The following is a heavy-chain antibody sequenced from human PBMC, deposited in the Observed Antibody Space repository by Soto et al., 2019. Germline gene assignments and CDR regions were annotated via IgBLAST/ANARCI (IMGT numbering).Heavy chain of an antibody. D-gene: IGHD1-26*01. V-gene: IGHV3-15*01. CDR2: IKSRPAGETI. J-gene: IGHJ4*02. Sequence: GGSLRLSCTGSGFTFSNALMSWVRQAQGKGLEWVARIKSRPAGETIDYAAPVKGRLTISRDDSKNTLYLQMNSLKVDDTAVHYCTTLYSESCYDSWGQGTMLTVSS. CDR1: GFTFSNAL. CDR3: TTLYSESCYDS.